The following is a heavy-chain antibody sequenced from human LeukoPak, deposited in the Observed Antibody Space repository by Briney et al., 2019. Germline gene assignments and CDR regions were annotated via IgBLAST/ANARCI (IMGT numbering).Heavy chain of an antibody. Sequence: PGGCLRLSCAASGFTVITNDMTWVRQAPGKGLEWVSVLYSDGNTKYADSVQGRFTISRDNSKNTLNLEMNSLSPDDTAVYYCARGVEPLAANTLAYWGQGTLVTVSS. CDR3: ARGVEPLAANTLAY. D-gene: IGHD1-14*01. CDR1: GFTVITND. CDR2: LYSDGNT. J-gene: IGHJ4*02. V-gene: IGHV3-53*01.